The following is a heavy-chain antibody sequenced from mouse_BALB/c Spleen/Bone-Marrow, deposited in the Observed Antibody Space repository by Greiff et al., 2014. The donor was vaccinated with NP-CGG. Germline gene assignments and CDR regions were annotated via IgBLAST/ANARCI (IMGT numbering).Heavy chain of an antibody. D-gene: IGHD2-4*01. Sequence: EVQLVESGGGLVQPGGSLKLSCAAFGFTFSSYGMSWVRQTPDKRLELVATINSNGGSTYYPDSVKGRFTISRDNAKNTLYLQMSSLKSEDTAMYYCARDYDYDYWGQGTTLTVSS. CDR3: ARDYDYDY. J-gene: IGHJ2*01. CDR2: INSNGGST. V-gene: IGHV5-6-3*01. CDR1: GFTFSSYG.